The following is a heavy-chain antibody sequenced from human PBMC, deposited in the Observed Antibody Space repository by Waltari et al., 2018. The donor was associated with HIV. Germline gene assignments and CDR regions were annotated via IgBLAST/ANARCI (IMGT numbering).Heavy chain of an antibody. CDR1: GSTSSIPC. V-gene: IGHV3-74*01. Sequence: EVQLVESGGGLVQPGGALRLPCAASGSTSSIPCMQQVRQAPGKGLVWFSRINSDGSSTSYADSVKGRFTISRDNAKNTLYLQMNSLRAEDTAVYYCARGTDVSRAFDIWGQGTMVTVSS. J-gene: IGHJ3*02. CDR2: INSDGSST. CDR3: ARGTDVSRAFDI.